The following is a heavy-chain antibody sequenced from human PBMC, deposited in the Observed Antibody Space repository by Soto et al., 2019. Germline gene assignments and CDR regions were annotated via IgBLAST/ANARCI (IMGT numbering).Heavy chain of an antibody. CDR2: MEPNSGST. D-gene: IGHD3-3*01. CDR1: GYTLTPYD. J-gene: IGHJ6*02. V-gene: IGHV1-8*01. CDR3: ARERKFDFWRKGLDV. Sequence: ASSKVSCYAAGYTLTPYDINWGRQAPGQGLEWLGWMEPNSGSTGYAQNFQGRITMTRNISRNTAHMELSSLQSEDTAVDYCARERKFDFWRKGLDVWGQGTTVTVSS.